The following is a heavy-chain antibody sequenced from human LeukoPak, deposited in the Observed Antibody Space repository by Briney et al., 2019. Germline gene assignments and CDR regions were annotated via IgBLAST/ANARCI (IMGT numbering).Heavy chain of an antibody. CDR3: AKGSKAVLFTRDHYMDV. CDR1: GFTFSFYW. Sequence: GALRLSCAASGFTFSFYWMSWVRQAPGKGLEWVAFIRYDGSNKYYADSVRGRFTISRDNSKNTLYLQMNSLRAEDTAVYFCAKGSKAVLFTRDHYMDVWGKGTTVTISS. J-gene: IGHJ6*03. D-gene: IGHD6-19*01. CDR2: IRYDGSNK. V-gene: IGHV3-30*02.